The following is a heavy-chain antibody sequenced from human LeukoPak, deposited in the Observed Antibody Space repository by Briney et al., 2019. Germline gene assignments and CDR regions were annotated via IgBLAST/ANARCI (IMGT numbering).Heavy chain of an antibody. J-gene: IGHJ4*02. V-gene: IGHV3-53*04. CDR3: ARDSKDGYNYYFDY. Sequence: GGSLRLSCAASGFTVSSNYMSWVRQAPGKGPEWVSVIYSGGSTYYADSVKGRFTISRHNSKNTLYLQMNSLRAEDTAVYYCARDSKDGYNYYFDYWGQGTLVTVSS. CDR1: GFTVSSNY. CDR2: IYSGGST. D-gene: IGHD5-24*01.